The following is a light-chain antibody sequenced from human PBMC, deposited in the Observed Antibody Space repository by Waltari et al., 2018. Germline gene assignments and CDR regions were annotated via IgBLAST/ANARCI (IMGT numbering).Light chain of an antibody. V-gene: IGKV1-5*03. J-gene: IGKJ2*01. CDR2: KVS. CDR1: QSVSDW. CDR3: QHYFNYPYT. Sequence: DIQTTQSPSTLSASVGHRVTIACRASQSVSDWLVWYQQKPGEAPKVLIYKVSSLENGVPPRFSGSGFGTEFNLTITSLQPDDFATYYCQHYFNYPYTFGQGTKLE.